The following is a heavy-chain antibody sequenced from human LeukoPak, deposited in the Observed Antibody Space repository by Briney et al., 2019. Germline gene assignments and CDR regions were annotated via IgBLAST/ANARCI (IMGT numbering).Heavy chain of an antibody. CDR3: ARDAMVRGVISYYYDMDV. V-gene: IGHV4-59*01. D-gene: IGHD3-10*01. Sequence: PSETLSLTCTVSGGSISSYYWSWIRQPPGKGLEWIGYIYYSGSTNYNPSLKSRVTISVDTSKNQFSLKLSSVTAADTAVYYCARDAMVRGVISYYYDMDVWGKGTTVTVSS. CDR1: GGSISSYY. J-gene: IGHJ6*03. CDR2: IYYSGST.